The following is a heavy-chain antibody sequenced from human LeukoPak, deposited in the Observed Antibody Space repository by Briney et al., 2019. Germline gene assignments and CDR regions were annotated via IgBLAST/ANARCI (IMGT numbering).Heavy chain of an antibody. CDR3: AIEGPSYSITNWFDP. D-gene: IGHD6-13*01. J-gene: IGHJ5*02. CDR2: ISYDGSNK. CDR1: GFTFSSYA. Sequence: GGSLRLSCAASGFTFSSYAMHWVRQAPGKGLEWVAVISYDGSNKYYADSVKGRFTISRDNSKNTLYLQMNSLRAEDTAVYYCAIEGPSYSITNWFDPWGQGTLVTVSS. V-gene: IGHV3-30*04.